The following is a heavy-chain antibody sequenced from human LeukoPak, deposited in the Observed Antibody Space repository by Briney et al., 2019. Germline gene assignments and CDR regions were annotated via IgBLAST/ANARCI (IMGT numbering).Heavy chain of an antibody. Sequence: GGSLRLSCAASGFTFSSYAMSWVRQAPGKGLEWVSSISSSSSYIYYADSVKGRFTISRDNAKNSLYLQMNSLRAEDTAVYYCATLYCSSTSCYPSFFDYWGQGTLVTVSS. CDR2: ISSSSSYI. CDR3: ATLYCSSTSCYPSFFDY. J-gene: IGHJ4*02. CDR1: GFTFSSYA. V-gene: IGHV3-21*01. D-gene: IGHD2-2*01.